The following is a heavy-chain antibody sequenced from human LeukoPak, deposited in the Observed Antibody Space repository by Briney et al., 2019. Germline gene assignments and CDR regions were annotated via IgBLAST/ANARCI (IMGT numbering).Heavy chain of an antibody. J-gene: IGHJ5*02. Sequence: GGSLRLSCAASRFTFANYAMSWVRQAPGKGLEWVAFIRYDGSNKYYADSVKGRFTISRDNSKNTLYLQMNSLRAEDTAVYYCAKDGSYGDYGENWFDPWGQGTLVTVSS. V-gene: IGHV3-30*02. CDR1: RFTFANYA. CDR2: IRYDGSNK. D-gene: IGHD4-17*01. CDR3: AKDGSYGDYGENWFDP.